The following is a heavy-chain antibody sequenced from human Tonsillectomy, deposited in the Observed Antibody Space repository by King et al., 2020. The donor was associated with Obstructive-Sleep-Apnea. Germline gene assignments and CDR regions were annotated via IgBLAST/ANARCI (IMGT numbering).Heavy chain of an antibody. CDR2: IYYSGCT. V-gene: IGHV4-39*07. J-gene: IGHJ4*02. CDR1: GGSISSSSYY. Sequence: QLQESGPGLVKPSETLSLTCTVSGGSISSSSYYWGWIRQPPGKGLEWIGSIYYSGCTYYNPSLKSRVTISVDTSKNQFSLKLSSVTAADTAVYYCARDGRRWLQCFDYWGQGTLVTVSS. D-gene: IGHD5-24*01. CDR3: ARDGRRWLQCFDY.